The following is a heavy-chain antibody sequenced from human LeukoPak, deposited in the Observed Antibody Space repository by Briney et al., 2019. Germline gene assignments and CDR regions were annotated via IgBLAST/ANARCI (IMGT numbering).Heavy chain of an antibody. CDR1: GFTFSSYA. CDR2: ISYDGSNK. V-gene: IGHV3-30*04. CDR3: ARDGGYSGYDADC. J-gene: IGHJ4*02. D-gene: IGHD5-12*01. Sequence: GGSLRLSCAASGFTFSSYAMHWVRQAPGKGLEWVAVISYDGSNKYYADSVKGRSTISRDNSKNSLFLQMNSLRVEDTGVYYCARDGGYSGYDADCWGQGALVTVSS.